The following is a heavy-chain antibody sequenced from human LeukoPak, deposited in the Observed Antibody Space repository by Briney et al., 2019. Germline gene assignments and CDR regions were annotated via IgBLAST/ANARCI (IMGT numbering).Heavy chain of an antibody. D-gene: IGHD3-16*01. CDR1: GYSITRGYS. CDR2: IYHSGS. V-gene: IGHV4-38-2*01. J-gene: IGHJ3*02. CDR3: ARFDYVWETHGMDAFDI. Sequence: PSETLSLICAVSGYSITRGYSWGWIRQPPGKGLEWIGSIYHSGSFYNPSLTSRVTISVDTSKNQFSLKLSSVTAADTAVYYCARFDYVWETHGMDAFDIWGQGTMVTVSS.